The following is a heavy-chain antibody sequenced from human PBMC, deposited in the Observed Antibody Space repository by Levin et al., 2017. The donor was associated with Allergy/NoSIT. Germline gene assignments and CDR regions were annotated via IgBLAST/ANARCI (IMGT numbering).Heavy chain of an antibody. CDR3: ARVGYGDGAFDI. Sequence: SCAASGFTFSSYSMNWVRQAPGKGLEWVSSISSSSSYIYYADSVKGRFTISRDNAKNSLYLQMNSLRAEDTAVYYCARVGYGDGAFDIWGQGTMVTVSS. CDR1: GFTFSSYS. D-gene: IGHD5-18*01. V-gene: IGHV3-21*01. CDR2: ISSSSSYI. J-gene: IGHJ3*02.